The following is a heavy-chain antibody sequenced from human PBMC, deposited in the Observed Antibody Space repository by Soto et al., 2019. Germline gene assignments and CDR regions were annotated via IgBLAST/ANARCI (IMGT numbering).Heavy chain of an antibody. V-gene: IGHV4-39*01. D-gene: IGHD3-10*01. CDR1: GGSISSSSYY. Sequence: QLQLQESGPGLVKPSETLSLTCTVSGGSISSSSYYWGWIRQPPGKGLEWIGSIYYSGSTYYNPSLKSRVTISVDTSKNQFSLKLSSVTAADTAVYYCAYFAWGDGSVHPWGQGTLVTVSS. CDR3: AYFAWGDGSVHP. J-gene: IGHJ5*02. CDR2: IYYSGST.